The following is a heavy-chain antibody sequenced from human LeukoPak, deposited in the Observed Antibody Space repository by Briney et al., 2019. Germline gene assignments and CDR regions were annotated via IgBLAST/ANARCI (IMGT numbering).Heavy chain of an antibody. D-gene: IGHD3-3*01. CDR3: AKEGGDLWSGHYYYYMDV. CDR2: ISGNGYA. V-gene: IGHV3-23*01. CDR1: GFTLSSYA. Sequence: PGGSLRLSCAASGFTLSSYAMNWVRQAPGKGLEWVSAISGNGYAYYADSVKGRFTISRDNAKNTVYLQMTSLRAEDTAIYYCAKEGGDLWSGHYYYYMDVWGKGTTVTVSS. J-gene: IGHJ6*03.